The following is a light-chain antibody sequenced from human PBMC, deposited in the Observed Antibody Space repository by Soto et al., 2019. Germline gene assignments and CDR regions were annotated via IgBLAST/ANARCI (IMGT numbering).Light chain of an antibody. CDR3: QQYYSTPYT. J-gene: IGKJ2*01. V-gene: IGKV4-1*01. CDR2: WAS. Sequence: DIVMTQSPDSLAVSLGERATINCKSSQSVLYSSNNKNYLAWYQQKPGQPPKLLIYWASTRESGVPDRFSGSGSGTDFTLPISSLQAEDVESYYCQQYYSTPYTFGQGTKLEIK. CDR1: QSVLYSSNNKNY.